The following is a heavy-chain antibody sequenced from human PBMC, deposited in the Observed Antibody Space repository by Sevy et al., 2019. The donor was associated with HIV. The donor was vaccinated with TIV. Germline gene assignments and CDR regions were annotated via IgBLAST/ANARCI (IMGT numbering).Heavy chain of an antibody. V-gene: IGHV1-18*01. CDR2: ISAYNGNT. CDR1: GYTFTSYG. D-gene: IGHD6-13*01. J-gene: IGHJ4*02. Sequence: ASVKVSCKASGYTFTSYGISWVRQAPGQGLEWMGWISAYNGNTNYAQKLQGRVTMTTDTSTSTAYMELRSLRSDDTAVYYCARDTTGYSSSWSDYWGQGTLVTVSS. CDR3: ARDTTGYSSSWSDY.